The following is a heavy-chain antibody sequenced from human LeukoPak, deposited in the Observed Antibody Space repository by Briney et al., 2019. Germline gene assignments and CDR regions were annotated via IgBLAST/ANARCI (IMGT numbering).Heavy chain of an antibody. Sequence: GGSLRLSCAASGFTFSSYAMHWVRQAPGKGLEWVAVISYDGSNKYYADSVKGRFTISRDNSKNTLYLQMNSLRAEDTAVCYCARDARLYCTNGVCYYFDYWGQGTLVTVSS. V-gene: IGHV3-30-3*01. CDR2: ISYDGSNK. CDR1: GFTFSSYA. D-gene: IGHD2-8*01. J-gene: IGHJ4*02. CDR3: ARDARLYCTNGVCYYFDY.